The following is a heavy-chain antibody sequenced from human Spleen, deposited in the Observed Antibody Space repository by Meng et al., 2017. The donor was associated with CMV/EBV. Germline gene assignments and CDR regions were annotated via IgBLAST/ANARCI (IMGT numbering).Heavy chain of an antibody. CDR2: TSPSGSHV. V-gene: IGHV3-21*01. J-gene: IGHJ4*02. D-gene: IGHD6-6*01. CDR1: GFAFSSFT. Sequence: GESLKISCAASGFAFSSFTMNWVRQAPGKGLEWIASTSPSGSHVYYAESVRGRFTISRDNGKNSMFLQMNGLRVEDAGVYYCAREFIAGRPWGQGTLVTVSS. CDR3: AREFIAGRP.